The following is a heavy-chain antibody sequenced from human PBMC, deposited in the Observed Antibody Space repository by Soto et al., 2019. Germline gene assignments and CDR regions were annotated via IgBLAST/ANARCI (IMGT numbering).Heavy chain of an antibody. J-gene: IGHJ4*02. CDR2: ISAYNGNT. CDR3: AREEYSSSVGGY. CDR1: GYTFTSYG. D-gene: IGHD6-6*01. V-gene: IGHV1-18*01. Sequence: QVQLVQSGAEVKKPGASVKVSCKASGYTFTSYGISWVRQAPGQGLEWMGWISAYNGNTNYAQKLQGRVTMTTDTCTSTAYMGLRSRRSEDTAVYWCAREEYSSSVGGYWGQGTLVTVSS.